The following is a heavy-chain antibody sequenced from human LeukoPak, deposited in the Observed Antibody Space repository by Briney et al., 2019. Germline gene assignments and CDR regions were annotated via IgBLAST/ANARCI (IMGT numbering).Heavy chain of an antibody. J-gene: IGHJ4*02. Sequence: GGSLRLSCAASGFTFHNYAIHWVRHAPGKGLEWVSLTSGDGITTYFADSVKGRFTISRDNSKSSLFLQMNSLRTEDTALYYCARDYVYGGADYWGQGTLVTVSS. D-gene: IGHD5/OR15-5a*01. V-gene: IGHV3-43*02. CDR1: GFTFHNYA. CDR3: ARDYVYGGADY. CDR2: TSGDGITT.